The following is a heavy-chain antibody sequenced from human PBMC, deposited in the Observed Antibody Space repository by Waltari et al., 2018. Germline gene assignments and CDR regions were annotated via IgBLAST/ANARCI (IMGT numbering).Heavy chain of an antibody. CDR2: INHSGST. D-gene: IGHD2-8*01. V-gene: IGHV4-34*01. Sequence: QVQLQQWGAGLLKPSETLSLTCAVYGGSFSGYYWSWIRQPPGKGLEWIGEINHSGSTNYNPSLKSRVTISVDTSKNQFSLKLSSVTAADTAVYYCARGLVVADIVLVVYAIRRYNWFDPWGQGTLVTVSS. CDR3: ARGLVVADIVLVVYAIRRYNWFDP. CDR1: GGSFSGYY. J-gene: IGHJ5*02.